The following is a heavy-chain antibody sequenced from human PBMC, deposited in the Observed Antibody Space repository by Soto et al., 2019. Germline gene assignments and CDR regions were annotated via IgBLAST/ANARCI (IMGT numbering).Heavy chain of an antibody. Sequence: TTSGLTPDHYAKSWFRQAPGKGLEWVGFIRSKAYGGTTEYAASVKGRFTISRDDSKSIAYLQMNSLKTEDTAVYYCTRDLAPDYWGQGTLVTVSS. V-gene: IGHV3-49*03. CDR2: IRSKAYGGTT. J-gene: IGHJ4*02. CDR1: GLTPDHYA. CDR3: TRDLAPDY.